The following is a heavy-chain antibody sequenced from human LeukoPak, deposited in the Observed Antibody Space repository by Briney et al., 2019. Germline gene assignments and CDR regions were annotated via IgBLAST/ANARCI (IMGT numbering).Heavy chain of an antibody. J-gene: IGHJ4*02. V-gene: IGHV3-74*01. CDR1: GFTFSNYL. Sequence: GSLRLSCAVSGFTFSNYLMHWVRQAPGGGLVWVSRINIDETNAYADSVSGRFTISRDNAKNTLYLQMNSLRAEDTALYYCARKYYYDSSGSLDYWGQGTLVTVSS. CDR2: INIDETNA. CDR3: ARKYYYDSSGSLDY. D-gene: IGHD3-22*01.